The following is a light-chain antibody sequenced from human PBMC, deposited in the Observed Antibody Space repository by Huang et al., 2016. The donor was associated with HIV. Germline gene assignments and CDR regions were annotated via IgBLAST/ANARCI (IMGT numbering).Light chain of an antibody. CDR3: QQLSTSLT. CDR1: QDIRSY. J-gene: IGKJ4*01. CDR2: GAS. Sequence: IQLTQSPSSLSASVGDRVTITCRASQDIRSYLAWYQQKPGKAPKFLIYGASTLQSGVPSRFSGSGSGTEYSLTISSLQPEDFATYYCQQLSTSLTFGGGTKVEMK. V-gene: IGKV1-9*01.